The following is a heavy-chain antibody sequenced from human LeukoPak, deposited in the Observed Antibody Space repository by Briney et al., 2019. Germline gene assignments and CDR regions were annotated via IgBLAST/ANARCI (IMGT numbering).Heavy chain of an antibody. Sequence: GGSLTLSCAASGFTFSSYSMNWVRQAPGKGLEWVSSISSSGSYIYYADSVKGRFTISRDNAKNSLYLQMNSLRAEDTAVYYCARVDVGYNYGFDYWGQGTLVTVSS. CDR3: ARVDVGYNYGFDY. D-gene: IGHD5-18*01. V-gene: IGHV3-21*01. CDR1: GFTFSSYS. CDR2: ISSSGSYI. J-gene: IGHJ4*02.